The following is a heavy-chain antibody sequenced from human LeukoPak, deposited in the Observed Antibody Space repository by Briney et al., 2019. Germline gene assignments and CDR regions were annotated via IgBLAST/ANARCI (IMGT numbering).Heavy chain of an antibody. J-gene: IGHJ4*02. CDR3: ATALRFLEWNR. D-gene: IGHD3-3*01. V-gene: IGHV3-23*01. CDR1: GFTFSSYA. CDR2: ISGSGGST. Sequence: GGSLRLSCAASGFTFSSYAMSWVRQAPGKGLEWVSAISGSGGSTYYADSVKGRFPISRDNSKNTLYLQMNSLRAKDTAVYYCATALRFLEWNRGGQGTLVTVSS.